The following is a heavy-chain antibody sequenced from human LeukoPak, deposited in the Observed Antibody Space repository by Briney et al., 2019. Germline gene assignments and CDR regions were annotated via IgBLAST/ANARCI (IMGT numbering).Heavy chain of an antibody. V-gene: IGHV3-30*18. CDR1: GFTFSSFG. CDR3: AKGVVVAPDVTPFDY. J-gene: IGHJ4*02. D-gene: IGHD2-2*01. CDR2: ISYDKSNK. Sequence: GGSLRLSCAASGFTFSSFGMHWVRQAPGKGLEWVSGISYDKSNKYYADSVKGRFTISRDNSKNTLYLQMNSLRAEDTAVYYCAKGVVVAPDVTPFDYWGQGTLVTVSS.